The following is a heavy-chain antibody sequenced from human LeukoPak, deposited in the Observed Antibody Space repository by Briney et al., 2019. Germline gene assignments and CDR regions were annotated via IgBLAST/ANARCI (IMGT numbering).Heavy chain of an antibody. Sequence: PSETLSLTCTVSGGSISSGSFYWGWIRQPPGKGLEWIGSIYYSGSTYYNPSLKSRVTISVDTSKNQFSLKLSSVTAADTAVYYCASIYHTTMGNWGQGTLVTVSS. D-gene: IGHD5-18*01. V-gene: IGHV4-39*07. CDR1: GGSISSGSFY. J-gene: IGHJ4*02. CDR3: ASIYHTTMGN. CDR2: IYYSGST.